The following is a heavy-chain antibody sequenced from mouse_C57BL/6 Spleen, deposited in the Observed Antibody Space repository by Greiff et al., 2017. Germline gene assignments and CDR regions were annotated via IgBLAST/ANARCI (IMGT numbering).Heavy chain of an antibody. Sequence: VQLQQSGAELVRPGTSVKVSCKASGYAFTNYLIEWVKQRPGQGLEWIGVINPGSGGTHYNEKFKGKGTLTADKSSSTAYMQLRSLTSEDSAVYFCARSPTGTDAMDYWGQGTSVTVSA. J-gene: IGHJ4*01. D-gene: IGHD4-1*02. CDR1: GYAFTNYL. CDR3: ARSPTGTDAMDY. CDR2: INPGSGGT. V-gene: IGHV1-54*01.